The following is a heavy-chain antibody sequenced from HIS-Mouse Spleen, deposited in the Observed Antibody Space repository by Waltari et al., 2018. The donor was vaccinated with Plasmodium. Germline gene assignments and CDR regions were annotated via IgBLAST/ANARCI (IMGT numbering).Heavy chain of an antibody. CDR2: IYYSGST. J-gene: IGHJ2*01. Sequence: QVQLQESGPGLVKLSETLSLTCTVSGGAVSSGSYYWSWIRQPPGKGLEWIGYIYYSGSTNDNPSLKSRVTISVDTSKNQFSLKLSSVTAADTAVYYCARDLPGAEGYFDLWGRGTLVTVSS. CDR3: ARDLPGAEGYFDL. V-gene: IGHV4-61*01. CDR1: GGAVSSGSYY. D-gene: IGHD3-10*01.